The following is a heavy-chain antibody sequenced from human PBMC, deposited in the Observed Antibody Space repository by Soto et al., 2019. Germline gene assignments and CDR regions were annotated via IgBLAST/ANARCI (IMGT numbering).Heavy chain of an antibody. D-gene: IGHD4-17*01. Sequence: ASVKVSFKVSGYTLTELSMHWVRQPPGKGLEWMGGFVREDGETVYAQKFQGRVAMTEDTSTDTTYMELNSLTSEDTAVYYCATDDYGETDAFAIWGQGTMVTVSS. V-gene: IGHV1-24*01. J-gene: IGHJ3*02. CDR3: ATDDYGETDAFAI. CDR2: FVREDGET. CDR1: GYTLTELS.